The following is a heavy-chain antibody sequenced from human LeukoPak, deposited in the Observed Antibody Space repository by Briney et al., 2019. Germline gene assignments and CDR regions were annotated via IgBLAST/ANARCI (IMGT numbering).Heavy chain of an antibody. CDR2: INHSGST. V-gene: IGHV4-34*01. CDR1: GVSFSGYY. D-gene: IGHD1-1*01. CDR3: ARVGTSGFGDY. J-gene: IGHJ4*02. Sequence: SETLSLTCAVYGVSFSGYYWSWIRQPPGKGLEWSGEINHSGSTNYNPSLKSRVTISVDTSTNQFSPKPSSVTAADTAVYSCARVGTSGFGDYWGQGTLVTVSS.